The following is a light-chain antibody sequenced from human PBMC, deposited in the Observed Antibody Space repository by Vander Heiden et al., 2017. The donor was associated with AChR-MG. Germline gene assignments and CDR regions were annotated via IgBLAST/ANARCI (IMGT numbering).Light chain of an antibody. CDR1: ALPKKY. V-gene: IGLV3-16*01. CDR3: LSADSSGTQMV. CDR2: KDS. Sequence: SYELTQPPSVSVSLGQMARITCSGEALPKKYAYWYQQKPGQFPVLVIYKDSERPSGIPERFSGSSSGTIVTLTISGVQAEDEADYYCLSADSSGTQMVFGGGTKLTVL. J-gene: IGLJ2*01.